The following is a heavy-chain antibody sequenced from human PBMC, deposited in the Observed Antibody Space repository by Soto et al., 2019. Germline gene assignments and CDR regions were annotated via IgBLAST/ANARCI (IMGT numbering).Heavy chain of an antibody. J-gene: IGHJ6*02. CDR2: ISYDGSNK. Sequence: PGGSLRLSCAASGFTFSSYGMHWVRQAPGKGLEWVAVISYDGSNKYYADSVKGRFTISRDNSKNTLYLQMNSLRAEDTAVYYCAKVFRGYDGLDYYYYGMDVWGQGTTVTVSS. CDR1: GFTFSSYG. CDR3: AKVFRGYDGLDYYYYGMDV. V-gene: IGHV3-30*18. D-gene: IGHD5-12*01.